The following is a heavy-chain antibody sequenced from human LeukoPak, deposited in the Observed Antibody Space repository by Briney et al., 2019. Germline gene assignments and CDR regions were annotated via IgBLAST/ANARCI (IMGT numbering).Heavy chain of an antibody. CDR2: IEYAGTNK. D-gene: IGHD3-10*01. CDR3: ARDHYGSGSYYNENFDY. CDR1: GFTFSHYG. V-gene: IGHV3-30*02. Sequence: GGSLRLSCSASGFTFSHYGMHWVRQAPGKGPEWVSFIEYAGTNKYYADSVKGRFTISRDNAKNSLYLQMNSLRAEDTAVYYCARDHYGSGSYYNENFDYWGQGTLVTVSS. J-gene: IGHJ4*02.